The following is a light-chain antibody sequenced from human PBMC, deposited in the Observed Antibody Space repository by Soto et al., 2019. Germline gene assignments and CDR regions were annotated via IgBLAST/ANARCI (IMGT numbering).Light chain of an antibody. CDR2: DVS. J-gene: IGLJ2*01. V-gene: IGLV2-14*01. CDR3: SSYTSSSTLVV. CDR1: SSDVGGYNY. Sequence: QSALTQPASVSGSPGQSITISCTGTSSDVGGYNYVSWYQQHPGKAPKLMIYDVSNRPSGVSNRFSGSKSGNTASLTISGLQAEDEDDYYYSSYTSSSTLVVFGAGTKLTVL.